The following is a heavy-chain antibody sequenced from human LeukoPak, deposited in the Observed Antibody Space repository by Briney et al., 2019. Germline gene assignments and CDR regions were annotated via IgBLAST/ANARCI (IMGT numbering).Heavy chain of an antibody. V-gene: IGHV3-11*04. CDR2: ISSSGSTI. CDR1: GFTFSDYY. J-gene: IGHJ4*02. D-gene: IGHD3-3*01. CDR3: ARCTSYDFWSGYYLDY. Sequence: GGSLRLSCAASGFTFSDYYMSWIRQAPGKGLEWVSYISSSGSTIYYADSVKGRFTTSRDNAKNSLYLQMNSLRAEDTAVYYCARCTSYDFWSGYYLDYWGQGTLGTVSS.